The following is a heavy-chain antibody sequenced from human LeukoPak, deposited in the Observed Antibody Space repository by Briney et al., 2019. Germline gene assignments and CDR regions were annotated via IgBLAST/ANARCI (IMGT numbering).Heavy chain of an antibody. D-gene: IGHD1-1*01. CDR3: ARGLPLGTDAFDI. Sequence: GGSLRLSCAASGFTVSSNYMSWVRQAPGKGLEWVSVIYSGGSTYYADSVKGRFTISRDNSKNTLYLQMNSLRAEDTAVYYCARGLPLGTDAFDIWGQGTMVTVSS. CDR1: GFTVSSNY. V-gene: IGHV3-66*01. CDR2: IYSGGST. J-gene: IGHJ3*02.